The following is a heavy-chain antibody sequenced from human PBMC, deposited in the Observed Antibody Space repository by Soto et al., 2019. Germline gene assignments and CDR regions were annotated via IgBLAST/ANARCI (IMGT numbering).Heavy chain of an antibody. D-gene: IGHD2-2*01. CDR3: ARAYAYYYYYGMDV. CDR1: GGSISSGGYY. V-gene: IGHV4-31*03. CDR2: IYYSGST. Sequence: SETLSLTCTVSGGSISSGGYYWSWIRQHPGKGLEWIGYIYYSGSTYYNPSLKSRVTISVDTSKNQFSLKLSSVTAADTAVYYCARAYAYYYYYGMDVWGQGTTVTVSS. J-gene: IGHJ6*02.